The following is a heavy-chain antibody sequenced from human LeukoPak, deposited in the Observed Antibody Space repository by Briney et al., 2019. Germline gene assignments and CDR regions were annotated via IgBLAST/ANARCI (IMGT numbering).Heavy chain of an antibody. D-gene: IGHD2-8*02. Sequence: PGGSLRLSCAASGFTFSDFYMSWIRQAPGKGLEWLSYISSSGADICYADSVKGRFTISRDNAKNSLYLQMDSLRAEDTAMYYCARDGDNTGPWGQGTLVTVSS. CDR3: ARDGDNTGP. CDR2: ISSSGADI. J-gene: IGHJ5*02. CDR1: GFTFSDFY. V-gene: IGHV3-11*04.